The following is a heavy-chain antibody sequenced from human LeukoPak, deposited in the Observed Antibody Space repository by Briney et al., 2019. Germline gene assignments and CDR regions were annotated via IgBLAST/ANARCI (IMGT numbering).Heavy chain of an antibody. J-gene: IGHJ4*02. Sequence: GGSLRLSCTASGFTFSSYAMGWVCQAPGQGLEWVSAISGSGGGTYYADSVKGRFTISRDNSENTLYLEMNSLRAEDTAVYYCAREGTYSDILTGYSFFDSWGQGTLVTVSS. CDR3: AREGTYSDILTGYSFFDS. CDR1: GFTFSSYA. D-gene: IGHD3-9*01. CDR2: ISGSGGGT. V-gene: IGHV3-23*01.